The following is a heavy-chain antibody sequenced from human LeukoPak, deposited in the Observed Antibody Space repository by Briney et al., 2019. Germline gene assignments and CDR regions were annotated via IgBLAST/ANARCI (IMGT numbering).Heavy chain of an antibody. CDR2: ISYDGSNK. Sequence: PGGCLRLSCAASGFTFSSYGMHWVRQAPGKGLEWVAVISYDGSNKYYADSVKGRFTISRDNSKNTLYLQMNSLRAEDTAVYYCAKGKQGPFDPWGQGTLVTVSS. CDR1: GFTFSSYG. CDR3: AKGKQGPFDP. V-gene: IGHV3-30*18. J-gene: IGHJ5*02.